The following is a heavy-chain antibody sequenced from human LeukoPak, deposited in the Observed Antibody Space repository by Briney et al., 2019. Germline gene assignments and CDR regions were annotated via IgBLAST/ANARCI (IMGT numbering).Heavy chain of an antibody. J-gene: IGHJ4*02. CDR2: IKQDGSEK. Sequence: GGSLRLSCAASGFTFSSYWMTWVRQAPGKGLEWLANIKQDGSEKNYVDSVKGRFSISRDNAKNSLYLQMNSLRAEDTAVYYCTTELDVRPNHYWGQGTLVTVSS. V-gene: IGHV3-7*01. D-gene: IGHD1-14*01. CDR1: GFTFSSYW. CDR3: TTELDVRPNHY.